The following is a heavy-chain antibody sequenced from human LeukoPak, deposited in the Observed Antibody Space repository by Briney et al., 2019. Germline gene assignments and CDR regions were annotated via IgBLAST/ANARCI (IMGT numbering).Heavy chain of an antibody. CDR2: MNPNSGNT. CDR1: GYTFTSYD. D-gene: IGHD3-16*02. J-gene: IGHJ6*03. V-gene: IGHV1-8*01. CDR3: ARAARRSLRLGELSLSAYYYYYYMDV. Sequence: GASVKVSCKASGYTFTSYDINWVRQATGQGLEWMGWMNPNSGNTGYAQKLQGRVTMTRNTTISTAYMELSSLRSEDTAVYYCARAARRSLRLGELSLSAYYYYYYMDVWGKGTTVTSSS.